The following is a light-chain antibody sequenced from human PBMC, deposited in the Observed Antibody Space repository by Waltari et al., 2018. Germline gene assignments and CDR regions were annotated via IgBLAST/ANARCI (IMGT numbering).Light chain of an antibody. V-gene: IGLV2-23*02. CDR1: TSDIGSHNI. Sequence: QSALTQPASMSGSPGQSITVSCTGATSDIGSHNIVSWYQQHPGKAPKLILYDVNRRPSGVSHRFSGSKSGITASLTISGLQADDEADYYCCSYAGSTTWVFGGGTKLTVL. CDR3: CSYAGSTTWV. J-gene: IGLJ3*02. CDR2: DVN.